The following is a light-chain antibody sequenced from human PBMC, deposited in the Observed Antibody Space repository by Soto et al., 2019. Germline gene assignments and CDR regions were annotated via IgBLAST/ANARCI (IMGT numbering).Light chain of an antibody. CDR1: QDFTSN. CDR3: QQSFINPWT. Sequence: DIQMTQSPSSLSASVGDRVTITCRASQDFTSNLNWYQQKPGKAPKILIYAASTLQTGVPSRFSGSGSGTDSTLTISSLQPEDFATYYCQQSFINPWTFGQGTKVEI. CDR2: AAS. J-gene: IGKJ1*01. V-gene: IGKV1-39*01.